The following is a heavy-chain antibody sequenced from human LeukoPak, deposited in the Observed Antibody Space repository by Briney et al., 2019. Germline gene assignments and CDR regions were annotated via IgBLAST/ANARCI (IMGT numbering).Heavy chain of an antibody. J-gene: IGHJ4*02. V-gene: IGHV1-69*13. CDR1: GGTFSSYA. CDR3: ARDDCSGGSCYFDY. Sequence: SVKVSCKASGGTFSSYAISWVRQAPGQGLEWMGGIIPIFGTANYAQKFQGRVTITADESTSTAYMELSSLRSEDTAVYYCARDDCSGGSCYFDYWGQGTLVTVSS. CDR2: IIPIFGTA. D-gene: IGHD2-15*01.